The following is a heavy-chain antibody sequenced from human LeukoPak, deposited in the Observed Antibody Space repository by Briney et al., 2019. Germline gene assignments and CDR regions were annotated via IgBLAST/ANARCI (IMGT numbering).Heavy chain of an antibody. CDR1: GFSITNYA. CDR2: ISGDGSNT. Sequence: PGGSLRLSCAASGFSITNYAMTWVRQAPGKGLVWVSCISGDGSNTRYADSVKGRFTTSRDNAKNMMYLQMNSLRVEDTAVYYCARDPRNKGFDPWGQGTLVTVSA. J-gene: IGHJ5*02. V-gene: IGHV3-74*01. D-gene: IGHD1/OR15-1a*01. CDR3: ARDPRNKGFDP.